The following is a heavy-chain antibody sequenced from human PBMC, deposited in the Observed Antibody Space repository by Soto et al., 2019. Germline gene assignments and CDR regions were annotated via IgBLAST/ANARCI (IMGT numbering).Heavy chain of an antibody. CDR1: GFTFTRYT. J-gene: IGHJ4*02. V-gene: IGHV3-21*01. CDR3: ARESEDLTSNFDY. CDR2: ISSTTNYI. Sequence: SAGSLRLSCAASGFTFTRYTMNWVRQAPGKGLEWVSSISSTTNYIYYADSMKGRFTVSRDNAKNSVYLEMNSLSAEDTAVYYCARESEDLTSNFDYWGQGTLVTVSS.